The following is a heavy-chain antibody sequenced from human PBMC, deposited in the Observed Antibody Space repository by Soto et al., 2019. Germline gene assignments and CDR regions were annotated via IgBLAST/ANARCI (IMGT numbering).Heavy chain of an antibody. CDR2: TYYRSKWNT. J-gene: IGHJ4*02. Sequence: SPTVSLTCVISGDNVCTNRYGWNWIRQSPSRGLEWLGRTYYRSKWNTDSATSVRGRITVNPDTSKNQFSLQLNSVTPEDTGVYYCARNSWNAPPAFDVWGQGIQVTVSS. V-gene: IGHV6-1*01. D-gene: IGHD1-1*01. CDR1: GDNVCTNRYG. CDR3: ARNSWNAPPAFDV.